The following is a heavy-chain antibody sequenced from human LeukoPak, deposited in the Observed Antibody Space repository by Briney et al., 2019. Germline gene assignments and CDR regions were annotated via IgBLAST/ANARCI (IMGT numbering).Heavy chain of an antibody. CDR2: IWYDGSNK. J-gene: IGHJ4*02. V-gene: IGHV3-33*01. CDR3: ARGQTMVTPPGDY. D-gene: IGHD5-18*01. CDR1: GFTFSSYG. Sequence: GGSLRLSCAASGFTFSSYGMHWVRQAPGKGLEWVAVIWYDGSNKYYADSVKGRFTISRDNSKNTLYLQMNSLRAEDTAVYCCARGQTMVTPPGDYWGQGTLVTVSS.